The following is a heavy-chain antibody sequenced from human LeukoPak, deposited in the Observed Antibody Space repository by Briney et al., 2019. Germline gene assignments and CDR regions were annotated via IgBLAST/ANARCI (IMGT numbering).Heavy chain of an antibody. D-gene: IGHD1-26*01. V-gene: IGHV4-39*01. J-gene: IGHJ3*02. CDR2: IYYSGST. CDR1: GGSISSSSYY. CDR3: ARPAYRGSYYDAFDI. Sequence: SETLSLTCTVSGGSISSSSYYWGWIRQPPGKGMEWIGSIYYSGSTYYNPSLKSRVTISVDTSKNKFSLKLNSVTAADTAVYYCARPAYRGSYYDAFDIWGQGTMVTVSS.